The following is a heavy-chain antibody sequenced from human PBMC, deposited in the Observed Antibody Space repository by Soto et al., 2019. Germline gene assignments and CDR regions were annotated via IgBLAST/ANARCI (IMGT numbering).Heavy chain of an antibody. CDR1: GGSISSGGYS. Sequence: ASETLSLTCAVSGGSISSGGYSWSWIRQPPGKGLEWIGYIYHSGSTYYNPSLKSRVTISVDRSKNQFSLKLSSVTAADTAVYYCARSGYSYGHDYWGQGTLVTVSS. CDR3: ARSGYSYGHDY. V-gene: IGHV4-30-2*01. D-gene: IGHD5-18*01. CDR2: IYHSGST. J-gene: IGHJ4*02.